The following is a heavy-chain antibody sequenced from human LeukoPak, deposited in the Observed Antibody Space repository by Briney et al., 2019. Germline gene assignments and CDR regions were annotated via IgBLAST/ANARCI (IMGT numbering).Heavy chain of an antibody. V-gene: IGHV1-69*04. CDR2: IIPILGIA. CDR1: GGTFSSYA. D-gene: IGHD3-10*01. J-gene: IGHJ4*02. CDR3: AESREISRLGITMVRGVIKV. Sequence: SVKVSCKASGGTFSSYAISWVRQAPGQGLEWMGRIIPILGIANYAQKYQGRVTITADKSTSTAYMELSSLRSEDTAVYYCAESREISRLGITMVRGVIKVWGQGTLVTVSS.